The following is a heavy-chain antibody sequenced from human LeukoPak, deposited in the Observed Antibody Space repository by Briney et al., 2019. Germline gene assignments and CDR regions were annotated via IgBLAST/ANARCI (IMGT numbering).Heavy chain of an antibody. Sequence: GGSLRLSCAASGIRFTTHWMNWIRQAPGKGLEWVASIRQDGGEKKYVDSVKGRFTISRDLAQNSLFLQMNSLRAEDTAVYYCASAYASYDFWSGYENFDFWGQGTLVTVSS. CDR2: IRQDGGEK. CDR1: GIRFTTHW. V-gene: IGHV3-7*01. J-gene: IGHJ4*02. D-gene: IGHD3-3*01. CDR3: ASAYASYDFWSGYENFDF.